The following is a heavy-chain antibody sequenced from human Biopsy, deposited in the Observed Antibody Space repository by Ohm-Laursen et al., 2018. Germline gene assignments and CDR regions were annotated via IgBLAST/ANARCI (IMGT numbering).Heavy chain of an antibody. V-gene: IGHV1-69*13. CDR2: ILPFYGTT. Sequence: SVKVSCKTSGGTFTMFPISWVRQAPGQGLEWMGAILPFYGTTNFAQKFQGRVTLTADGSTSTAYMELSSLRSEDTGVYYCASSDGRSGFDYWGQGTLVTVSS. D-gene: IGHD3-10*01. CDR1: GGTFTMFP. CDR3: ASSDGRSGFDY. J-gene: IGHJ4*02.